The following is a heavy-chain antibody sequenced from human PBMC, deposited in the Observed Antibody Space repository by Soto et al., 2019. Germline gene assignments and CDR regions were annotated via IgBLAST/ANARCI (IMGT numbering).Heavy chain of an antibody. CDR1: GFTFSTYA. D-gene: IGHD3-16*01. J-gene: IGHJ6*03. Sequence: EVQLLESGGGLVQPGGSLRLSCATSGFTFSTYAMNWLRQAPGRGLECVSFISGSGRTTYYADSVKGRFTVSRDNSKNTQYLHMNCLRAEDTALYYGAKFRGPSYSYYYMAVWGKGATVTVSS. CDR3: AKFRGPSYSYYYMAV. CDR2: ISGSGRTT. V-gene: IGHV3-23*01.